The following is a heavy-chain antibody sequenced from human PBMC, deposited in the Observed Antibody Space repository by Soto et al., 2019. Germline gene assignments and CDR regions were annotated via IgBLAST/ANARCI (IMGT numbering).Heavy chain of an antibody. D-gene: IGHD2-2*01. J-gene: IGHJ2*01. CDR3: ARRPMPPGDVSTLAELSNWYFDL. CDR1: GASISGHY. CDR2: IYSSGGA. V-gene: IGHV4-59*11. Sequence: QVHLQESGPGLVKPSETLSLTCTVSGASISGHYWAWIRQPPGKPLECIGYIYSSGGANYSPSLKSRVSMSVDTSKNQVSLKLTSATTADSGVYFCARRPMPPGDVSTLAELSNWYFDLWGPGSLVTVSS.